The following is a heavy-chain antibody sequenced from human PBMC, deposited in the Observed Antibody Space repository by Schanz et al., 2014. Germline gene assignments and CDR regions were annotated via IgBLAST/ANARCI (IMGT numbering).Heavy chain of an antibody. Sequence: QVQLLQSGAEVKKPGASMKVSCKASGYTFTTYYMLWVRQAPGQGLEWMGIINPSGGSTRYGQKFQGRIAVTTDTSTSTVSMELSSLRSEDTAVYYCARDGVDAAAGGNYWGQGTLVTGSS. CDR2: INPSGGST. CDR1: GYTFTTYY. CDR3: ARDGVDAAAGGNY. V-gene: IGHV1-46*03. D-gene: IGHD6-13*01. J-gene: IGHJ4*02.